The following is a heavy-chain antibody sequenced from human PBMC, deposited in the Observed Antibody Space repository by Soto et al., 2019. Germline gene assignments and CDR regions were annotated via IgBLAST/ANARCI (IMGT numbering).Heavy chain of an antibody. CDR1: GDSITSRSHY. CDR2: IYYGGSS. D-gene: IGHD1-26*01. V-gene: IGHV4-39*01. CDR3: VRHLGAGFFGDSGPDY. J-gene: IGHJ4*02. Sequence: TSETLSLTCTVSGDSITSRSHYWGWIRQPQGKGLEWIASIYYGGSSYYNPSLKSRVTISVDTSNNKFSLTLSSVTAADTAVYYCVRHLGAGFFGDSGPDYWGQGILVTVSS.